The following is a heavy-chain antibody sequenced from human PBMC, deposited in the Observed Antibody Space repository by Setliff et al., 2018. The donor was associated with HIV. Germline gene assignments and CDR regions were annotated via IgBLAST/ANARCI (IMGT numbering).Heavy chain of an antibody. CDR3: AGLHDP. CDR1: GGPITTGSYY. J-gene: IGHJ5*02. CDR2: IYYSGST. Sequence: SETLSLTCTVSGGPITTGSYYWSWIRQHPGKGLEWIGYIYYSGSTYYNPSLKSRVAISLDTSKNQFSLKVNSVTAADTAVYYCAGLHDPWGQGTLVTVSS. V-gene: IGHV4-31*03. D-gene: IGHD4-4*01.